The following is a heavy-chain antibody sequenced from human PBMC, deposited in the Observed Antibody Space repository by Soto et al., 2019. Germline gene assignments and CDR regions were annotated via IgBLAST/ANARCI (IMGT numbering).Heavy chain of an antibody. CDR1: GFTLSRYW. CDR2: IKEDESEK. Sequence: EVQLVESGGGLVQPGGSLRLSCAASGFTLSRYWMSWVRQAPGKGLEWVASIKEDESEKYYVDSVKGRFTITRDNAKNALHPQMDSLRAEDTAVYYCTRGRSSDYWGQGILVTVSS. CDR3: TRGRSSDY. D-gene: IGHD3-10*01. J-gene: IGHJ4*02. V-gene: IGHV3-7*03.